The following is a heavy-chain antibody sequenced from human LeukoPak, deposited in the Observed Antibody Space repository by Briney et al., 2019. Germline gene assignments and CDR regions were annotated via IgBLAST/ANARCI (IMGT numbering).Heavy chain of an antibody. J-gene: IGHJ3*02. CDR2: ISTDSLTI. D-gene: IGHD1-26*01. V-gene: IGHV3-48*04. Sequence: AGGSLRLSCAASGFTFSSHAMNWVRQASGKGLEWISSISTDSLTIKYADFVSGQFTISRDNAEHLLFLQMNSLRAEDTAVYYCARKAQTGSHSGPFDIWGQGTLVTVSS. CDR1: GFTFSSHA. CDR3: ARKAQTGSHSGPFDI.